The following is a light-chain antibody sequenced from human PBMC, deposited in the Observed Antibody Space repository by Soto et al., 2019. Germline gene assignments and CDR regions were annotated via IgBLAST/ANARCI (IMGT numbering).Light chain of an antibody. CDR3: QQYNNWPPIT. CDR2: GAS. J-gene: IGKJ5*01. V-gene: IGKV3-15*01. CDR1: QGVSSN. Sequence: EIVMAQSPVTLAVSPGDRATLSCWASQGVSSNLAWYQQKPGQAPRLLIYGASTRATGIPARFSGSGSGTEFTLTISSLQSEDFAVYFCQQYNNWPPITFGQGTRLEIK.